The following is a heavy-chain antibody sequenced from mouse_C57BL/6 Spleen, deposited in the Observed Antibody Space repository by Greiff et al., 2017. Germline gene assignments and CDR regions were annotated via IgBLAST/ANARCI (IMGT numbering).Heavy chain of an antibody. CDR3: TRSTTVAGGDY. Sequence: VQLQESGAELVRPGASVTLSCKASGYTFTDYEMHWVKQTPVHGLEWIGAIDPETGGTAYNQKFKGKAILTADKSSSTAYMELRSLTSEDSAVYYCTRSTTVAGGDYWGQGTSVTVSS. CDR2: IDPETGGT. V-gene: IGHV1-15*01. CDR1: GYTFTDYE. J-gene: IGHJ4*01. D-gene: IGHD1-1*01.